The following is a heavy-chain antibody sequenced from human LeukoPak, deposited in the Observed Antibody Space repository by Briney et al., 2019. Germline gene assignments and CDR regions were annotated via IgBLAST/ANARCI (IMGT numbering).Heavy chain of an antibody. CDR1: GGSISSYY. V-gene: IGHV4-59*01. CDR3: ARGPYSSSWLFDS. CDR2: IYYSGST. J-gene: IGHJ4*02. Sequence: SETLSLTCTVSGGSISSYYWSWIRQPPGKGLEWIGYIYYSGSTNYNPSLKSRVTISVDTSKNQFSLKLSSVTPADTAVYYCARGPYSSSWLFDSWGQGTLVTVSS. D-gene: IGHD6-13*01.